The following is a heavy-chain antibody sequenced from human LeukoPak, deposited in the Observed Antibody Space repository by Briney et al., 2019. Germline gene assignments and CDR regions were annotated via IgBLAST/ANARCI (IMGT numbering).Heavy chain of an antibody. V-gene: IGHV3-48*03. CDR2: ISSIGSTI. D-gene: IGHD1-20*01. J-gene: IGHJ4*02. CDR1: GFTFSSYE. CDR3: ARLTVLDY. Sequence: PGGSLRLSCAASGFTFSSYEMNWVRQAPGKGLEWVSYISSIGSTIYYADSVKGRFTISRDNAKNSLYLQMNSLRAEDTAVYYCARLTVLDYWGQGTLVTVSS.